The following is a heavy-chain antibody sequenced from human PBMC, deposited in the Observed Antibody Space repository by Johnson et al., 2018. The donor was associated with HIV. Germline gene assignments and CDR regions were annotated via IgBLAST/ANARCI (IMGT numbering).Heavy chain of an antibody. V-gene: IGHV3-74*01. Sequence: VQLVESGGGLVQPGGSLRLSCAASGFTFSSYWMHWVRQAPGQGLVWVSRIKSDGSSTSYADSVKGRINISRDNAKNTLYLQMNSLRAEDTAVYYCAREPGYSSGPDAFDLWGQGTMVTVSS. J-gene: IGHJ3*01. CDR3: AREPGYSSGPDAFDL. D-gene: IGHD6-19*01. CDR2: IKSDGSST. CDR1: GFTFSSYW.